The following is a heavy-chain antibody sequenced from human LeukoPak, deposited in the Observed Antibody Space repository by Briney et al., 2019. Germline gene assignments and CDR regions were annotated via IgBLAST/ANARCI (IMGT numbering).Heavy chain of an antibody. CDR1: GFTFSSYS. V-gene: IGHV3-21*01. CDR2: ISSSSSYI. D-gene: IGHD4-17*01. J-gene: IGHJ4*02. Sequence: PGGSLRLSCAASGFTFSSYSMNWVRQAPGKGLEWVSSISSSSSYIYYADSVKGRFTISRDNAKNSLYLQMNSLRAEDTAVYYCARGSDYGDYGPLGYWGQGTLVTVSS. CDR3: ARGSDYGDYGPLGY.